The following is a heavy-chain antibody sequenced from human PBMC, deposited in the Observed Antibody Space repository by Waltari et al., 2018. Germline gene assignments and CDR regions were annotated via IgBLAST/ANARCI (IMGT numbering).Heavy chain of an antibody. J-gene: IGHJ5*02. V-gene: IGHV4-4*07. Sequence: QVQLQESGPGLVKPSETLSLTCTVSGGSISSYYWRWIRQPAGKGLEWIGRIYISGSTNYNPSLKGRVTMSLDTSKNHFSLTLSSVTAADTAVYYCARVFWTSASSGVSFLDPWGQGTLVTVSS. CDR2: IYISGST. CDR1: GGSISSYY. D-gene: IGHD3-3*01. CDR3: ARVFWTSASSGVSFLDP.